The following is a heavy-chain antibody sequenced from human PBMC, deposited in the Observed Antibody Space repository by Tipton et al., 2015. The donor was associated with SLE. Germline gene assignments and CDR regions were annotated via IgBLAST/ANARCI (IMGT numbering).Heavy chain of an antibody. CDR3: AEGPDWYFVDF. V-gene: IGHV5-51*01. Sequence: QSGPEVKKPGESLKISCKGSADSFTIYWIDWVRQMPGKGLEWMGIIYPDDSDTRYNPSFEGQVTISADKSLNTAYLQWNSLQASDTAMYYCAEGPDWYFVDFWGQGTLVSVSS. J-gene: IGHJ4*02. CDR1: ADSFTIYW. D-gene: IGHD6-13*01. CDR2: IYPDDSDT.